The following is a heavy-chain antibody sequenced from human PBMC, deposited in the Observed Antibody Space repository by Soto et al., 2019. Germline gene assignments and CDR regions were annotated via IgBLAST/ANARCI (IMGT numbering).Heavy chain of an antibody. CDR2: IYPGDSDS. CDR1: VYTFTTYW. V-gene: IGHV5-51*01. Sequence: GESLKISCEGSVYTFTTYWVAWVRQMPGKGLEWVGSIYPGDSDSRYNPPVQGQVTISADRSISTAYLQWNSLKASDTAMYFCARHKGYCSSTSCYGMDVWGQGTTVTVSS. J-gene: IGHJ6*02. D-gene: IGHD2-15*01. CDR3: ARHKGYCSSTSCYGMDV.